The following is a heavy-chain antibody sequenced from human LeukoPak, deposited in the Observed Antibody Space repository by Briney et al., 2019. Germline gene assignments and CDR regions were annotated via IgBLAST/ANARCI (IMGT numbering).Heavy chain of an antibody. CDR1: GFTFGSYA. Sequence: GGSLRLSCAASGFTFGSYAMHWVRQAPGKGLEWVAVISYDGSNKYYADSVKGRFTISRDNSKNTLYLQMNSLRAEDTAVYYCARDRSGSFDPWGQGTLVTVSS. J-gene: IGHJ5*02. CDR2: ISYDGSNK. D-gene: IGHD1-26*01. CDR3: ARDRSGSFDP. V-gene: IGHV3-30*04.